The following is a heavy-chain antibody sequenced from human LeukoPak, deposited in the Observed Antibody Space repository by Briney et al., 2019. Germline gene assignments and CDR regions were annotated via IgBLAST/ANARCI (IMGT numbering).Heavy chain of an antibody. CDR3: ARDLLATFYYYGMDV. Sequence: PGGSLRLSCAASGFTFSSYEMNWVRQAPGKGLEWVSCISSSGSTIYYADSVKGRFTISRDNAKNSLYLQMNSLRAEDTAVYYCARDLLATFYYYGMDVWGQGTTVTVSS. CDR1: GFTFSSYE. CDR2: ISSSGSTI. J-gene: IGHJ6*02. D-gene: IGHD2/OR15-2a*01. V-gene: IGHV3-48*03.